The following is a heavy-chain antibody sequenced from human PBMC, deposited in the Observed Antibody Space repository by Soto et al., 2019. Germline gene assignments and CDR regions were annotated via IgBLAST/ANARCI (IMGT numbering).Heavy chain of an antibody. CDR2: IYSGGST. D-gene: IGHD6-6*01. Sequence: PGGSLRLSCAASGFTVSSNYMSWVRQAPGKGLEWVSVIYSGGSTYYADSVKGRFTISRDNSKNTLYLQMNSLRAEDTAVYYCARGGRAARPINWFDPWGQGTLVTVSS. V-gene: IGHV3-53*01. CDR1: GFTVSSNY. J-gene: IGHJ5*02. CDR3: ARGGRAARPINWFDP.